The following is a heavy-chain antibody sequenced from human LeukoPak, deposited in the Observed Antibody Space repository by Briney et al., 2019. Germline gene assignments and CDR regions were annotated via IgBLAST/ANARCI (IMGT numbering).Heavy chain of an antibody. J-gene: IGHJ3*02. CDR3: ARAPVSNQGNDACDI. D-gene: IGHD5/OR15-5a*01. V-gene: IGHV4-38-2*01. CDR1: GYSISSGYY. CDR2: IYHSGST. Sequence: SETLSLTCAVSGYSISSGYYWGWIRQPPGKGLEWIGSIYHSGSTYYNPSLKSRVTISVDTSKNQFSLKLSSVTAADTAVYYCARAPVSNQGNDACDIGGQGTMVTVSS.